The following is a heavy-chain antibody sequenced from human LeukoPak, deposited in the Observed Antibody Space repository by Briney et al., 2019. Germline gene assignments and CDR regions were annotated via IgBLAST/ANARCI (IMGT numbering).Heavy chain of an antibody. CDR3: ARLWYSSGWFDY. J-gene: IGHJ4*02. Sequence: GGSLRLSCAASGFTFSSSEVNWVRQAPGKGLEWVSGINWNGGSTDYADSVKGRFTISRDNAKNSLYLQMNSLRAEDTALYYCARLWYSSGWFDYWGQGTLVTVSS. V-gene: IGHV3-20*04. D-gene: IGHD6-19*01. CDR1: GFTFSSSE. CDR2: INWNGGST.